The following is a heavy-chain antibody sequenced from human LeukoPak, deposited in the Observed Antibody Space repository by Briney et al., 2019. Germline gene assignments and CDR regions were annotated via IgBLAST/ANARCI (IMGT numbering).Heavy chain of an antibody. J-gene: IGHJ4*02. CDR1: GFTFSSYA. V-gene: IGHV3-23*01. Sequence: GGSLRLSCAASGFTFSSYAMSWVRQAPGKGLEWVSAISGSGGSTYYADSVKGRFTISRDNSKNTLYLQMNSLRAEDTAVYYCSKDRGVTVAARPPHDYWGQGTLVTVSS. D-gene: IGHD6-6*01. CDR2: ISGSGGST. CDR3: SKDRGVTVAARPPHDY.